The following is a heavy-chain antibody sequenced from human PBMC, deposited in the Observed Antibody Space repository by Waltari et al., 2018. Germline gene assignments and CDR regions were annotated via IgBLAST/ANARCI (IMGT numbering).Heavy chain of an antibody. CDR3: ARSPPSYSSSWYFFEH. V-gene: IGHV1-2*02. CDR1: GYTFTGHY. J-gene: IGHJ4*02. Sequence: QVQLVQPGAEVTRPGASVKVSCKASGYTFTGHYIHWIRQAPGQGLEWMGGSNTNLGGKKFAQKFQGRITLTRDTSITTAYMELRRLTLDDTAVYYCARSPPSYSSSWYFFEHWGQGTLVTVSS. CDR2: SNTNLGGK. D-gene: IGHD6-13*01.